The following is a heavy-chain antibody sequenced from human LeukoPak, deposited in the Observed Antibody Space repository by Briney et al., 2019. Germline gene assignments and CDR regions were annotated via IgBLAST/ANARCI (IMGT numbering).Heavy chain of an antibody. J-gene: IGHJ4*02. Sequence: QPGGSLRLSCAASGFTFSDSAMTWVRQAPGKGLEWVSAISGSGGSTYYADSVKGRFTISRDNSKNTLYLQMNSLRAEDTAVYYCAKNYYDSSGNFDYWGQGTLVTVSS. CDR2: ISGSGGST. CDR1: GFTFSDSA. CDR3: AKNYYDSSGNFDY. V-gene: IGHV3-23*01. D-gene: IGHD3-22*01.